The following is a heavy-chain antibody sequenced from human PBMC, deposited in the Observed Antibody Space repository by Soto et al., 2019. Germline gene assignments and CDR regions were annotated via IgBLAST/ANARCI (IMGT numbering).Heavy chain of an antibody. CDR1: GGTFSSYA. CDR2: IIPIFGTA. CDR3: AVTVGTATALILYYFDY. V-gene: IGHV1-69*06. J-gene: IGHJ4*02. D-gene: IGHD5-18*01. Sequence: SVKVSCKASGGTFSSYAISWVRQAPGQGLEWMGGIIPIFGTANYAQKFQGRVTITADKSTSTAYMELSSLRSEGTAVYYCAVTVGTATALILYYFDYWGQGTLVTVSS.